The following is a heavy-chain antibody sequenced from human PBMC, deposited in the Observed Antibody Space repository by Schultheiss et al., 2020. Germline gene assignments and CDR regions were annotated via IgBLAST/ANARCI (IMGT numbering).Heavy chain of an antibody. J-gene: IGHJ5*02. Sequence: SETLSLTCTVSGGSISSGGYYWSWIRQPPGKGLECIGEINHSGTTNYNPSLKSRVTISVDTSKNQFSLKLSSVTAADTAVYYCARLGHYDILTGYTPSNWFDPWGQGPL. CDR3: ARLGHYDILTGYTPSNWFDP. D-gene: IGHD3-9*01. CDR2: INHSGTT. CDR1: GGSISSGGYY. V-gene: IGHV4-39*07.